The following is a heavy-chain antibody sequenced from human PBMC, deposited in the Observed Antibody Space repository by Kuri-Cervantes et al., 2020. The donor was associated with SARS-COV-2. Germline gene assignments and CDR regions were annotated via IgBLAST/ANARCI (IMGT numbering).Heavy chain of an antibody. CDR3: ARAGMVRGVIFHRILDV. J-gene: IGHJ6*02. D-gene: IGHD3-10*01. Sequence: GESLKISCAASGFTFSSYGMTWVRQAPGKGLEWVSSILGSGYSTYYADSVKGRFTVSRDNSKNMLYLQMNSLTADDTAIYYCARAGMVRGVIFHRILDVWGQGTTVTVSS. CDR2: ILGSGYST. V-gene: IGHV3-23*01. CDR1: GFTFSSYG.